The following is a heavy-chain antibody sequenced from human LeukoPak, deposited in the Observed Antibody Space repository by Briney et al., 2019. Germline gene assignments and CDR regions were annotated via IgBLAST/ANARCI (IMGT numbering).Heavy chain of an antibody. Sequence: ASVKVSCKASGYTFTGYYMHWVRQAPGQGLEWMGWINPNSGGTNYAQKFQGRVTMTRDTSISTAYMELSRLRSDDTAVYYCARDEERVTMVRGVIPHWFDPWGQGTLVTVSS. CDR2: INPNSGGT. V-gene: IGHV1-2*02. CDR1: GYTFTGYY. J-gene: IGHJ5*02. D-gene: IGHD3-10*01. CDR3: ARDEERVTMVRGVIPHWFDP.